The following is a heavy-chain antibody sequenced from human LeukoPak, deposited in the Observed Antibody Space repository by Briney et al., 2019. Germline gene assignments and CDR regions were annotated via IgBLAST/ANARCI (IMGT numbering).Heavy chain of an antibody. D-gene: IGHD6-19*01. J-gene: IGHJ5*02. CDR3: ARGSVAVAGNWFDP. CDR2: IIPIFCTA. CDR1: GGTFSSYA. V-gene: IGHV1-69*05. Sequence: GFSVKVSCKASGGTFSSYAISWVRQAPGPGLEWVGGIIPIFCTANFAQKFQDRVTITTDESTSTAYMAQSSLRSEDTAVYYCARGSVAVAGNWFDPWGQGTLVTVSS.